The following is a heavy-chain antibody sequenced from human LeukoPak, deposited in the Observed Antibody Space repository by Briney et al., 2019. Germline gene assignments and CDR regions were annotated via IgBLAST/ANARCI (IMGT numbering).Heavy chain of an antibody. V-gene: IGHV3-48*03. Sequence: PGGSLRLSCAASGFTFSSYEMNWVRQAPGKGLEWVSYISSSCSTIYYADSVKGRFTNSRDNAKNSLYLQMNSLSAEDTAVYYCARASRVGLRYFDWLVGPELYGMDVWGQGTTVTVSS. J-gene: IGHJ6*02. CDR1: GFTFSSYE. CDR3: ARASRVGLRYFDWLVGPELYGMDV. CDR2: ISSSCSTI. D-gene: IGHD3-9*01.